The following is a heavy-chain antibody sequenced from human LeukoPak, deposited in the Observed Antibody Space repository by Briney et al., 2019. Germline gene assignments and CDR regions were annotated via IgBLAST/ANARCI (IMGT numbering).Heavy chain of an antibody. CDR2: MSAYNGNT. J-gene: IGHJ4*02. CDR1: GYTFSSSG. CDR3: AREHYSNYLFDY. Sequence: SVKVSCKASGYTFSSSGIKWVRQAAAPGLEWMGWMSAYNGNTNYAQKLQGRVTMTTDTSTSTAYMELRSLRSDDTAVYYCAREHYSNYLFDYRGQGTLVTVSS. V-gene: IGHV1-18*01. D-gene: IGHD4-11*01.